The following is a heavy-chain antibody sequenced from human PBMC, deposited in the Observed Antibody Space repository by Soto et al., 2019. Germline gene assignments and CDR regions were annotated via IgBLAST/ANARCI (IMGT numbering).Heavy chain of an antibody. CDR3: ARVHSSGWYWFDY. J-gene: IGHJ4*02. D-gene: IGHD6-19*01. V-gene: IGHV1-18*01. Sequence: ASVKVSCKASGYTFANYGFTWVRQAPGQGLEWMGWISAYSGNTNYAQKLQGRVTMTTDTSTSTAYMELRSLRSDDTAVYYCARVHSSGWYWFDYWSRGTPVTVSS. CDR2: ISAYSGNT. CDR1: GYTFANYG.